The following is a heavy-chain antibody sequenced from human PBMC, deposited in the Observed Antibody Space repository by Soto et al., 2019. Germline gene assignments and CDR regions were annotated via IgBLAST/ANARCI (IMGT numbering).Heavy chain of an antibody. CDR2: INPHGGST. CDR3: ARSSGGNFGIIIEGSNWFDP. D-gene: IGHD3-3*01. Sequence: ASVKVSCKAPGDTFTSYYLNWVRQAPGQGLEWMGIINPHGGSTKYAQKFQGRITMTRDTSRSTVYMELSSLRSDDTAIYYCARSSGGNFGIIIEGSNWFDPWGQGTLVTVSS. V-gene: IGHV1-46*01. CDR1: GDTFTSYY. J-gene: IGHJ5*02.